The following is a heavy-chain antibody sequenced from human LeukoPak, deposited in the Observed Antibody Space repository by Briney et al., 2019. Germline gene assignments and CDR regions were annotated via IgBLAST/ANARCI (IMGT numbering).Heavy chain of an antibody. V-gene: IGHV4-4*07. J-gene: IGHJ4*02. Sequence: SETLSLTCTVSGDSITSFYLTWIRQPAGKGLEWIGRIYTSGSPHYNPSLKSRVTMSIDTSKNQFSLKLTSVTAADTAVYYCASSLPILTGQGGFDYWGQGILLIVSS. CDR1: GDSITSFY. CDR3: ASSLPILTGQGGFDY. D-gene: IGHD3-9*01. CDR2: IYTSGSP.